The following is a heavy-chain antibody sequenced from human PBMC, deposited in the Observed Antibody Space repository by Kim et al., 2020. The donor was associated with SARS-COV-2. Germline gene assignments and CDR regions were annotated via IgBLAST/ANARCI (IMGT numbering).Heavy chain of an antibody. CDR3: ARGVA. CDR2: IHHSGST. D-gene: IGHD5-12*01. J-gene: IGHJ4*02. Sequence: IHHSGSTNNTPSLKSRITISVDTSKNQFSLKLSSVTAADTAVYYCARGVAWGQGTLVTVSS. V-gene: IGHV4-34*01.